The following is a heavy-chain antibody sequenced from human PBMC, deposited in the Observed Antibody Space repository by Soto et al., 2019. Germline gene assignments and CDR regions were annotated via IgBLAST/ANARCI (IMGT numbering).Heavy chain of an antibody. J-gene: IGHJ4*02. CDR2: ISYDGSNK. CDR1: GFTFSSYA. CDR3: ARDKSPDSRGWHNRHFDY. D-gene: IGHD6-19*01. Sequence: QVQLVESGGGVVQPGRSLRLSCAASGFTFSSYAMHWVRQAPGKGLEWVAVISYDGSNKYYADSVKGRFTISRDNSKNKLYLQMNSLRAEDTAVYYCARDKSPDSRGWHNRHFDYWGQGTLVTGSS. V-gene: IGHV3-30-3*01.